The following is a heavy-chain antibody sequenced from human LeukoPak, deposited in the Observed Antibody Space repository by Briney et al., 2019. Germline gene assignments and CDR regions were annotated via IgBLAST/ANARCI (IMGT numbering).Heavy chain of an antibody. Sequence: GGSLRLSCAASGFTFSSYSMNWVRQAPGKGLEWVSSISSSSSYIYYADSVEGRFTISRDNAKNSLYLQMNSLRAEDTAVYYCARGEGAARPDWFDPWGQGTLVTVSS. CDR3: ARGEGAARPDWFDP. CDR1: GFTFSSYS. D-gene: IGHD6-6*01. V-gene: IGHV3-21*01. CDR2: ISSSSSYI. J-gene: IGHJ5*02.